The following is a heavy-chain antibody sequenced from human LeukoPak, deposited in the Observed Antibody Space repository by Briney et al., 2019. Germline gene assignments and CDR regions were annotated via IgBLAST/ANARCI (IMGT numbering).Heavy chain of an antibody. Sequence: ASVKVSCKASGYTFTGYYMHWVRQAPGQGLEWMGRINPHSGGTNYAQKFQARVTMTRDTSISTAYMELSRLRSDDTAVYYCTREWNWYYFDYWGQGTPVTVSS. CDR1: GYTFTGYY. CDR3: TREWNWYYFDY. CDR2: INPHSGGT. J-gene: IGHJ4*02. D-gene: IGHD1-7*01. V-gene: IGHV1-2*06.